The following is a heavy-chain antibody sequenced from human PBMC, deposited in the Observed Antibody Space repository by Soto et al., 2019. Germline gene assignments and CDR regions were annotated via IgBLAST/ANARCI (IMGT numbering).Heavy chain of an antibody. CDR1: GYTFNNFW. CDR2: IYPGDSDT. CDR3: ARVWEMATVEACDY. Sequence: GESLKISCKASGYTFNNFWIAWVRQMPGKGLEWMGIIYPGDSDTRYSPSFQGQVSISVDKSITTAYLQWSGLRASDTAMYYCARVWEMATVEACDYWGQGNLVTVSS. J-gene: IGHJ4*02. D-gene: IGHD1-26*01. V-gene: IGHV5-51*01.